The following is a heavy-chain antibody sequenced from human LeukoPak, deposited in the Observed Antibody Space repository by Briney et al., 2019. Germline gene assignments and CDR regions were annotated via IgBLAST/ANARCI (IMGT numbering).Heavy chain of an antibody. V-gene: IGHV3-21*01. CDR2: ISSSSSYI. J-gene: IGHJ4*02. CDR1: GFTFSSYS. D-gene: IGHD3-3*01. Sequence: GVSLRLSRAASGFTFSSYSMNWVRQAPGKGLELVSSISSSSSYIYYADSVKGRFTIFRDNAKNSLYLQMNSLRAEDTAVYYCARVDFWSGYYRVLGTDYWGQGTLVTVSS. CDR3: ARVDFWSGYYRVLGTDY.